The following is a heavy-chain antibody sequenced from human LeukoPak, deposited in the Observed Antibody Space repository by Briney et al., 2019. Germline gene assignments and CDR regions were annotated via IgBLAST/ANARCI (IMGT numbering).Heavy chain of an antibody. D-gene: IGHD6-13*01. J-gene: IGHJ6*03. Sequence: ASVKVSCKASGYTLTVYYMHWVRQAPGQGLEWMGWINPNSGGTNYAQKFQGRVTMTRDTSISTAYMELSRLRSDDTVVYYCAREGGYPIAAAGPHYYYYYYMDVWGKGTTVTVSS. CDR1: GYTLTVYY. CDR3: AREGGYPIAAAGPHYYYYYYMDV. CDR2: INPNSGGT. V-gene: IGHV1-2*02.